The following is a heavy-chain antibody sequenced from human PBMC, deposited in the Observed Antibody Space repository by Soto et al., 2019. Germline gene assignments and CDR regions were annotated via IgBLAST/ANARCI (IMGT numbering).Heavy chain of an antibody. CDR3: ARENDPYGFDL. CDR2: IGSGDT. J-gene: IGHJ3*01. CDR1: GYSFDSYA. Sequence: QVQLVQSGATQEKPGASVKVSCEAFGYSFDSYAYSWVRQAPGQGLEWMGRIGSGDTNYAQKLQGRVTMSTDTSTNTAYMELRSRTSEDTALYDCARENDPYGFDLWGQGTTVTVSS. V-gene: IGHV1-18*01.